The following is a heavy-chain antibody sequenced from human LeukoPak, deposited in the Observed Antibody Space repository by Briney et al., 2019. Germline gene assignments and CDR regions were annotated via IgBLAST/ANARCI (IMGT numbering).Heavy chain of an antibody. J-gene: IGHJ4*02. CDR3: AKTLSSSGGSDY. D-gene: IGHD4-23*01. CDR2: IRYDGSNK. CDR1: GFTFSSYG. Sequence: GGSLRLSCAASGFTFSSYGMPWVRQAPGKGLEWVAFIRYDGSNKYYADSVKGRFTISRDNSKNTLYLQMNSLRAEDMAVYYCAKTLSSSGGSDYWGQGTLVTVSS. V-gene: IGHV3-30*02.